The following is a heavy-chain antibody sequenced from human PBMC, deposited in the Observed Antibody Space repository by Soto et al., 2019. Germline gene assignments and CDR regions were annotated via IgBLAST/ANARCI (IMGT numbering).Heavy chain of an antibody. D-gene: IGHD3-9*01. V-gene: IGHV2-5*02. J-gene: IGHJ4*02. CDR3: VHITFHYDILPAYYKGFFDY. Sequence: QITLKESGPTLVKPTQTLTLTCTFSGFSLSTSGVGVGWIRQPPGKALEWLALIHWDDDKRYSPSLKTRLTITRDTSKNQVVLTVTNMDPVDTATYYCVHITFHYDILPAYYKGFFDYWGQGALVTVSS. CDR1: GFSLSTSGVG. CDR2: IHWDDDK.